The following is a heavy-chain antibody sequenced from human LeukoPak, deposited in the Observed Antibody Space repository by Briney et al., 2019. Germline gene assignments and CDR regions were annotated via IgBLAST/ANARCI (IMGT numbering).Heavy chain of an antibody. J-gene: IGHJ4*02. Sequence: KASETLSLTCTVSGGSISSSSYYWGWIRQPPGKGLEWIGSIYYSGSTYYNPSLKSRVTISVDTSKNQFSLKLSSVTAAGTAVYYCARHAPLTYYYGSGSYPFDYWGQGTLVTASS. D-gene: IGHD3-10*01. V-gene: IGHV4-39*01. CDR2: IYYSGST. CDR3: ARHAPLTYYYGSGSYPFDY. CDR1: GGSISSSSYY.